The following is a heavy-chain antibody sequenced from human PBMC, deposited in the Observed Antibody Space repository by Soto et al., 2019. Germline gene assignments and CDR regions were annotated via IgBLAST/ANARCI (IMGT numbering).Heavy chain of an antibody. CDR2: ITSTSTFV. J-gene: IGHJ4*02. D-gene: IGHD3-10*01. CDR3: ARVEAAHYFDY. CDR1: GFTFSTYT. Sequence: GESLKISCAASGFTFSTYTMSWVRQTPGKGLEWVSAITSTSTFVSYEDSVQGRFIISRDNAKNSLSLQMNNLRAADTAIYFCARVEAAHYFDYWGQGTLVTVSS. V-gene: IGHV3-21*04.